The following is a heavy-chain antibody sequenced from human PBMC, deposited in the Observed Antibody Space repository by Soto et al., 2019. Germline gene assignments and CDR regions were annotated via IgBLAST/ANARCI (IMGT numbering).Heavy chain of an antibody. CDR3: AKGGAIVAAGTRVYLYNAMDV. J-gene: IGHJ6*02. Sequence: ASVKVSCKASGYTFTGYYVHWVRQAPGQGLEWMGWINPNSGDTYLAQRFQGRVSMNRDTSIGAAYMELRGLTSDDTAEYYCAKGGAIVAAGTRVYLYNAMDVWGQGTTVTVSS. D-gene: IGHD1-26*01. CDR2: INPNSGDT. CDR1: GYTFTGYY. V-gene: IGHV1-2*02.